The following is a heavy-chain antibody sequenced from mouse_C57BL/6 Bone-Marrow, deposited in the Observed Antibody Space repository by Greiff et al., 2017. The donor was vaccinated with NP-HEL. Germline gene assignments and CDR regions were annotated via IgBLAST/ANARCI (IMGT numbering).Heavy chain of an antibody. Sequence: EVQLVESGPGLVKPSQSLSLTCSVTGYSITSGYYWNWIRQFPGNKLEWMGYISYDGSNNYNPSLKNRISITRDTSKNQFFLKLNSVTTEDTATYYCASPRGAYWGQGTLVTVSA. CDR2: ISYDGSN. V-gene: IGHV3-6*01. CDR3: ASPRGAY. CDR1: GYSITSGYY. J-gene: IGHJ3*01.